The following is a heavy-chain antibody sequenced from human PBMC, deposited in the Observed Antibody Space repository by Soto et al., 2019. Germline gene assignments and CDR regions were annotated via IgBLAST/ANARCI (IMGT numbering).Heavy chain of an antibody. Sequence: PGGSLRLSCAASGFTFDDYAMHWVRQAPGKGLEWVSGISWNSGSIGYADSVKGRFTISRDNAKNSLYLQMNSLRAEDTALYYCVSWVSAHFDYWGQGTLVTVSS. J-gene: IGHJ4*02. CDR1: GFTFDDYA. V-gene: IGHV3-9*01. CDR3: VSWVSAHFDY. CDR2: ISWNSGSI. D-gene: IGHD2-8*01.